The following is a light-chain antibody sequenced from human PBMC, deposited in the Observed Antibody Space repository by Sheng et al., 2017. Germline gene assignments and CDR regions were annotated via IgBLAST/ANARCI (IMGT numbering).Light chain of an antibody. CDR2: DDN. J-gene: IGLJ2*01. CDR3: QVWDGASDQWV. V-gene: IGLV3-21*03. CDR1: NIGSKS. Sequence: SYELTQPPSVSVAPGKTARITCGGTNIGSKSVHWFQQKPGQAPVVVVYDDNDRPSGIPERISGSNSGNTATLSISRVEAGDEADYYCQVWDGASDQWVFGGGTKVTVL.